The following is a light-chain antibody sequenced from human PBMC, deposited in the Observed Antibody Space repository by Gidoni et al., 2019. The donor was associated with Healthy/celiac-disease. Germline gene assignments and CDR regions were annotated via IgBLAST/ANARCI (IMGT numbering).Light chain of an antibody. J-gene: IGKJ1*01. Sequence: ELMLTHSPATLSLSPGERATLSCRASQIVSSYLAWYQQKPGQAPRLLIYDASNRATGIPARFSGSGSGTDFTITISSLEPEDFAVYYCQQRSKWPPTFGQGTKVEIK. V-gene: IGKV3-11*01. CDR3: QQRSKWPPT. CDR2: DAS. CDR1: QIVSSY.